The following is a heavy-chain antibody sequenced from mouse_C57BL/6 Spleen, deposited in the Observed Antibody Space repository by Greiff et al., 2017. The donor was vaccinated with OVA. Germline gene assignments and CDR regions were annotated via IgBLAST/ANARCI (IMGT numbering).Heavy chain of an antibody. CDR2: IYPGGGYT. V-gene: IGHV1-63*01. D-gene: IGHD3-3*01. J-gene: IGHJ4*01. CDR3: ARRDPGYAMDY. Sequence: LVESGAELVRPGTSVKMSCKASGYTFTNYWIGWAKQRPGHGLEWIGDIYPGGGYTNYNEKFKGKATLTADKSSSTAYMQFSSLTSEDSAIYYCARRDPGYAMDYWGQGTSVTVSS. CDR1: GYTFTNYW.